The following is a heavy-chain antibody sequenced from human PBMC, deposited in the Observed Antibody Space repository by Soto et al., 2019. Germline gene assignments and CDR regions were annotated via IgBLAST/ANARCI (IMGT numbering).Heavy chain of an antibody. CDR3: ARVTPVSYGDSPRYGMDV. J-gene: IGHJ6*02. CDR1: GGTFSSYA. CDR2: IIPIFGTA. V-gene: IGHV1-69*13. D-gene: IGHD4-17*01. Sequence: SVKVSCKASGGTFSSYAISWVRQAPGQGLEWMGGIIPIFGTANYAQKFQGRVTITADESTSTAYMELSSLRSEDTAVYYCARVTPVSYGDSPRYGMDVWGQGTTVTVSS.